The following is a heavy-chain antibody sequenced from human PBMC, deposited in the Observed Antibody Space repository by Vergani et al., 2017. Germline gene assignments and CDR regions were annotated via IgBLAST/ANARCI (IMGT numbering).Heavy chain of an antibody. CDR3: AKDNGSGGSCRSYCYFDL. Sequence: QVQLVESGGGVVQPGRSLRLSCAASGFTFSSYGMHWVRQAPGKGLEWVAVISYDGSNKYYADSVKGRFTISRDNSKNTLYLQMNSLRAEDTAVYYCAKDNGSGGSCRSYCYFDLWGRGTLVTVSS. J-gene: IGHJ2*01. V-gene: IGHV3-30*18. CDR1: GFTFSSYG. CDR2: ISYDGSNK. D-gene: IGHD2-15*01.